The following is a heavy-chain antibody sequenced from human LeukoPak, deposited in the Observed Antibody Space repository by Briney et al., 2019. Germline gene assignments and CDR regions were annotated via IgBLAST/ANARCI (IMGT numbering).Heavy chain of an antibody. Sequence: PSETLSLTCTVSGGSISSSSYYWGWIRQPPGKGLEWIGSIYYSGSTYYNPSLKSRVTISVDTSKNQFSLKLSSVTAADTAVYYCARDRNDFWSGYFDYWGQGTLVTVSS. CDR3: ARDRNDFWSGYFDY. D-gene: IGHD3-3*01. V-gene: IGHV4-39*02. J-gene: IGHJ4*02. CDR1: GGSISSSSYY. CDR2: IYYSGST.